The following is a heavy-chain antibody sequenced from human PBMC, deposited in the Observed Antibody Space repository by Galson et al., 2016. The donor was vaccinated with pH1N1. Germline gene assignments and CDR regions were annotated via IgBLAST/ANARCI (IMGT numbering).Heavy chain of an antibody. J-gene: IGHJ4*02. CDR2: IDWDDEK. V-gene: IGHV2-70*04. Sequence: PALVKPTQTLTLTCTLSGISDMRVSWFRQPPGKALEWLARIDWDDEKFYNTSLKTRLTISKDTSRNQVFLTMSNMDPVDTATYYCARGPRRTWYFDYWGQGTLVTVSS. D-gene: IGHD2-15*01. CDR3: ARGPRRTWYFDY. CDR1: GISDMR.